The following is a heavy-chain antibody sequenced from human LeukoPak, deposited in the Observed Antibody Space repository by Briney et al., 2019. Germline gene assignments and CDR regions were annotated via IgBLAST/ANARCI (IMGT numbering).Heavy chain of an antibody. CDR1: GYTFTSYY. CDR3: ARENWNNYWFDP. CDR2: ITPSGGST. V-gene: IGHV1-46*01. J-gene: IGHJ5*02. D-gene: IGHD1/OR15-1a*01. Sequence: ASVTVSCKASGYTFTSYYMHWVRQAPGQGLEWMGIITPSGGSTSYAQKFQGRVTMTRDTSTSTVYMELSSLRSEDTAVYYCARENWNNYWFDPWGQGTLVTVSS.